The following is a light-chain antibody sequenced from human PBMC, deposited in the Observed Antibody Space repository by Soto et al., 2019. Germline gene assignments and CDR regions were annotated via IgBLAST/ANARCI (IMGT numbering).Light chain of an antibody. CDR1: QSLLHSNGYNY. CDR3: MQPLQSWT. J-gene: IGKJ1*01. V-gene: IGKV2-28*01. CDR2: LGS. Sequence: DIVMTQSPLSLPVTPGEPASISCRSSQSLLHSNGYNYLDWYLQKPGQSPQLLIYLGSNRASGVPDRLSGSGSGTDFTLKISRVEAEDVGVYYCMQPLQSWTFGQGTKVDNK.